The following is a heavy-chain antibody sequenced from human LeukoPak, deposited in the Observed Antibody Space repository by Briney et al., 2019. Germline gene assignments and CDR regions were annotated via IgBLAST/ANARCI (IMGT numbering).Heavy chain of an antibody. CDR2: INSNSGDT. CDR1: GYTFTGYY. CDR3: AGEYCSGGTCRQGFDY. Sequence: ASVKVSCKASGYTFTGYYMHWVRQAPGQGLEYMGWINSNSGDTNHAQNFQGRVTLTRDTSISTAYMELSSLRSDDSALYYCAGEYCSGGTCRQGFDYWGQGTLVTVSS. D-gene: IGHD2-15*01. J-gene: IGHJ4*02. V-gene: IGHV1-2*02.